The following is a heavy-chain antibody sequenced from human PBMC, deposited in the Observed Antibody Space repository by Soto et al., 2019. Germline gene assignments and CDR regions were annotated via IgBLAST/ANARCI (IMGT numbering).Heavy chain of an antibody. V-gene: IGHV3-48*02. Sequence: EVQLVESGGGLIQPGGSLRLSCAASGFIFNTYSMNWVRQAPGKGLEWVSYISGSSQTIFYADSVRGRFTISRDNANNATYVQMVSLRDEDTAVYYCARTLSWRRGPFDSWGQGTLVTVSS. CDR3: ARTLSWRRGPFDS. CDR2: ISGSSQTI. D-gene: IGHD2-15*01. J-gene: IGHJ4*02. CDR1: GFIFNTYS.